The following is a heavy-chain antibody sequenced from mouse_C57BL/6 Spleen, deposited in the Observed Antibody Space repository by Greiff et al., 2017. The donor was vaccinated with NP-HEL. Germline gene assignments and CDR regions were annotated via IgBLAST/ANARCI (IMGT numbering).Heavy chain of an antibody. Sequence: VQLQQPGAELVKPGASVKLSCKASGYTFTSYWMQWVKQRPGQGLEWIGEIDPSDSYTNYNQKFKGKATLTVDTSSSTAYMQLSSLTSEDSAVYYCARGASYYYGSSFDYWGQGTTLTVSS. V-gene: IGHV1-50*01. CDR1: GYTFTSYW. CDR3: ARGASYYYGSSFDY. D-gene: IGHD1-1*01. CDR2: IDPSDSYT. J-gene: IGHJ2*01.